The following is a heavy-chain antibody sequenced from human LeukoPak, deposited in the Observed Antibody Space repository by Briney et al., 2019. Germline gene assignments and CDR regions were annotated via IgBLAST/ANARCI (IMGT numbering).Heavy chain of an antibody. D-gene: IGHD1-26*01. J-gene: IGHJ3*02. CDR2: INPNSGGT. Sequence: ASVKVSCKASGYTFTGYYMHWVRQAPGQGLEWMGWINPNSGGTNYAQKFQGRVTMTRNTSISTAYMELSRLRSDDTAVYYCGREYGGRWNGPFGIWGQGTMVTVSS. CDR1: GYTFTGYY. CDR3: GREYGGRWNGPFGI. V-gene: IGHV1-2*02.